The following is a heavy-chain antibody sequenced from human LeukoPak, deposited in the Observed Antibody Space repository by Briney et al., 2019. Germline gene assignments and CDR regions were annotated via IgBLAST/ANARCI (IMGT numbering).Heavy chain of an antibody. CDR3: AKGGYSSSWSYNWFDP. D-gene: IGHD6-13*01. CDR2: ISWNSGSI. J-gene: IGHJ5*02. Sequence: PGRSLRLSCAASGFTFDDYAMHWVRHAPGKGLEWVSGISWNSGSIGYADSVKGRFTISRDNAKNSLYLQMNSLRAEDTALYYCAKGGYSSSWSYNWFDPWGQGTLVTVSS. CDR1: GFTFDDYA. V-gene: IGHV3-9*01.